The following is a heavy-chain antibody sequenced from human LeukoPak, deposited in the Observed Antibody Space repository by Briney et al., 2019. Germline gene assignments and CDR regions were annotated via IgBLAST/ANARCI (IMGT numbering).Heavy chain of an antibody. Sequence: PGGSLRLSCAASGFTFSSHTMNWVRHAPGKGREWVSSIISSSSYIYYTDSVKGRFTISRDNAKTSLYLQMNSLRADDRAGYYCARGMVTRDFEQWLVPFSGMDVWGQGTTVTVSS. D-gene: IGHD6-19*01. J-gene: IGHJ6*02. CDR2: IISSSSYI. V-gene: IGHV3-21*01. CDR1: GFTFSSHT. CDR3: ARGMVTRDFEQWLVPFSGMDV.